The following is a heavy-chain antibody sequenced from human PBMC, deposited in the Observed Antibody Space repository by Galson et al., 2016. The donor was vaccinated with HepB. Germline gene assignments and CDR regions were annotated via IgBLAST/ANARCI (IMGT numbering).Heavy chain of an antibody. CDR2: LYPGDSDT. D-gene: IGHD1-7*01. V-gene: IGHV5-51*01. J-gene: IGHJ6*02. Sequence: QSGAEVKKPGESLKISCKGSGYSFTSYWIGWVRQMPGKGLEWMGILYPGDSDTRYSPSFQGQVTISADKSSTTAYLQWGSLKASDTAMYYGARSSELELRNYYGMDVWGQGTTVTVSS. CDR3: ARSSELELRNYYGMDV. CDR1: GYSFTSYW.